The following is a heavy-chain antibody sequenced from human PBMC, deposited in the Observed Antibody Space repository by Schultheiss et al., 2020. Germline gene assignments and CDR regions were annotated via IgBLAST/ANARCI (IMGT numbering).Heavy chain of an antibody. V-gene: IGHV3-7*01. J-gene: IGHJ4*02. Sequence: GGSLRLSCVASGFTFSSYWMSWVRQAPGKGLECVANIKRDGTEKYYVDSVKGRFTISRDNTKNSLYLQMNSLRAEDTAVYYCARDQWDLVVIPGQLDSWGQGTLVTVSS. CDR1: GFTFSSYW. CDR2: IKRDGTEK. D-gene: IGHD2-2*01. CDR3: ARDQWDLVVIPGQLDS.